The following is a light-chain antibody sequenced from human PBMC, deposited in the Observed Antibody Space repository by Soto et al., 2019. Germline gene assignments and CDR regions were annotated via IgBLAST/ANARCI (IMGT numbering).Light chain of an antibody. CDR3: HHYDNSPPFP. V-gene: IGKV3-20*01. CDR1: QSISNRY. J-gene: IGKJ3*01. Sequence: EIVLTQSPGTLSLSPGERAILSCRASQSISNRYLAWYQQMPGRAPRLLIHGASSRAAGIPDRFSGSGSGTDFTLTINRLEPEDFAVYYCHHYDNSPPFPFGPGTKVEIK. CDR2: GAS.